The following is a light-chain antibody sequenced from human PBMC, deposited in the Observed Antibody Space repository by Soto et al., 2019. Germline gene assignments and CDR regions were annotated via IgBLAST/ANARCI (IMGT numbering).Light chain of an antibody. CDR1: QSVSSY. J-gene: IGKJ4*01. Sequence: EIVLTQSPATLSLSPGERATLSRRASQSVSSYLAWYQQKPGQAPRLLIYDASNRATGIPARFSGSGSGTDFPLTISSLEPEDCAVYYCQQRSNWPLTFGGGTKVEIK. CDR3: QQRSNWPLT. CDR2: DAS. V-gene: IGKV3-11*01.